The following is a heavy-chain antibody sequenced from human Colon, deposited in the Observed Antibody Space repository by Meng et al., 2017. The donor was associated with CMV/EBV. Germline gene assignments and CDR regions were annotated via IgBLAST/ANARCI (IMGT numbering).Heavy chain of an antibody. J-gene: IGHJ5*02. V-gene: IGHV4-34*01. CDR3: ARGRLPTDP. D-gene: IGHD4-11*01. Sequence: QVQLQQWGAGLVIPSEALSLTSAVYVGSFSGYNWSWIRQPPGKGLVVIGEINHRGSTNYNPSLKSRVTISVDTSKNQFSLKLSSVTAADTAVYYCARGRLPTDPWGQGTLVTVSS. CDR2: INHRGST. CDR1: VGSFSGYN.